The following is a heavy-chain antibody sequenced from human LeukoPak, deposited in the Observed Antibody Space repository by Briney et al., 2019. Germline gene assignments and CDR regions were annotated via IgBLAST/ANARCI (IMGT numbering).Heavy chain of an antibody. V-gene: IGHV3-21*01. CDR1: GFTFSSYS. Sequence: GGSLRLSCAASGFTFSSYSMNWVRQAPGKGLEWVSSISSSSSYIYYADSVKGRFTISRDNAKNSLYLQMNSLRAEDTAVYYCARVDTAMVGAFNIWGQGTMVTVSS. J-gene: IGHJ3*02. D-gene: IGHD5-18*01. CDR3: ARVDTAMVGAFNI. CDR2: ISSSSSYI.